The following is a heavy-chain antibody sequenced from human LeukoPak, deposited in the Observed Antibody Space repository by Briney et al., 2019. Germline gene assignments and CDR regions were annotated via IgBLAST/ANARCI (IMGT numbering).Heavy chain of an antibody. J-gene: IGHJ4*02. Sequence: GGSLRLSCAASGFIFNSYSMIWVRQAPGKALEWVSYISSSGCTIYYADSVKGRFPISRENANNSLYLQMSSLRDQDTAVYYCARGVSRDFDYWGQGTLVTVSS. CDR2: ISSSGCTI. V-gene: IGHV3-48*02. CDR1: GFIFNSYS. CDR3: ARGVSRDFDY. D-gene: IGHD6-13*01.